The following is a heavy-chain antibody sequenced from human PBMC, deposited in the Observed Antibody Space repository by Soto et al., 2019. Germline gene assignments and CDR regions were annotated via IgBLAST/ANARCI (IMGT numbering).Heavy chain of an antibody. D-gene: IGHD3-16*01. CDR2: ISGSGGST. CDR3: ARDRPPYYDYVWGSYMFHFDY. V-gene: IGHV3-23*01. Sequence: GGSLRLSCAASGFTFSSYAMSWVRQAPGKGLEWVSAISGSGGSTYYADSVKGRFTISRDNSKNSLYLQMNSLRDEDTAVYYCARDRPPYYDYVWGSYMFHFDYWGQGTLVTVSS. J-gene: IGHJ4*02. CDR1: GFTFSSYA.